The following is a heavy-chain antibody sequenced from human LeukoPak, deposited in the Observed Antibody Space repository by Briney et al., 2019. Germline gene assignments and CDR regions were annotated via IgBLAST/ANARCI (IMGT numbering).Heavy chain of an antibody. CDR1: GYTFTSYY. CDR2: INPGGGSA. J-gene: IGHJ4*02. Sequence: ASVKVSCKASGYTFTSYYMHWVRQAPGQGLEWMGIINPGGGSAIYAQNFQGRVTMTRDTSTSTVYMELSSLRSEDTAVYYCARDIASSGYYWDWGQGTLVTVSS. D-gene: IGHD3-22*01. CDR3: ARDIASSGYYWD. V-gene: IGHV1-46*01.